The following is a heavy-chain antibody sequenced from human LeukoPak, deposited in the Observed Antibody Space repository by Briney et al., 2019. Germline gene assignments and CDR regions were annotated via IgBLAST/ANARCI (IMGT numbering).Heavy chain of an antibody. CDR3: ARGGRGWYNDWLDP. Sequence: PSETLSLTCTVSGGSISSYYWSWIRQPPGKGLEWIGYLYNSGSTNYNPSLKSRVTISVDTSKNQISLKMSSVTAADTAVYYCARGGRGWYNDWLDPWGQGTLVTVSS. CDR2: LYNSGST. CDR1: GGSISSYY. J-gene: IGHJ5*02. V-gene: IGHV4-59*01. D-gene: IGHD6-19*01.